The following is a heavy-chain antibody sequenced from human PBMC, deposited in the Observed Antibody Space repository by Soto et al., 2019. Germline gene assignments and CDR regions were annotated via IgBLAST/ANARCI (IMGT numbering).Heavy chain of an antibody. V-gene: IGHV1-69*12. CDR3: AREVAALNGDYFDY. CDR2: IIPIFGTA. Sequence: QVQLVQSGAEMKKPGSSVKVSCKASGGTFSSYAISWVRQAPGQGLDWMGGIIPIFGTANYAQKFQGRVTITADESTSTAYMELSSLRSEDTAVYYCAREVAALNGDYFDYWGQGTLVTVSS. CDR1: GGTFSSYA. D-gene: IGHD6-13*01. J-gene: IGHJ4*02.